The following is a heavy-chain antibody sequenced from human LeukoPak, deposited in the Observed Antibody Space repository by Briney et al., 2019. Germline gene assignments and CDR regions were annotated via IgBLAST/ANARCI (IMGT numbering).Heavy chain of an antibody. CDR1: GFTFSSHA. CDR3: AKVTAWYSSSWYLAY. J-gene: IGHJ4*02. V-gene: IGHV3-23*01. CDR2: IGSSGAT. D-gene: IGHD6-13*01. Sequence: GGSLRLSCAASGFTFSSHAMSWVRQAPGKGLEWVSSIGSSGATFYADSVKGRFTISRDNSKNTLFLQMNSLRAEDTAPYFCAKVTAWYSSSWYLAYWGQGTLVTVSS.